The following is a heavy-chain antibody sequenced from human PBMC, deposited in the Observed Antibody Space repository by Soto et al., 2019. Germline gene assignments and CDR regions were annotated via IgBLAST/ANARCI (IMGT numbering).Heavy chain of an antibody. CDR2: LTGSGGTT. J-gene: IGHJ6*03. CDR1: GFTFSHFA. V-gene: IGHV3-23*01. CDR3: AKDYGYYGAGSFYYMDV. Sequence: EVQLLESGGGLVQPGGSLRLSCAASGFTFSHFAMGWVRQAPGKGLEWVSVLTGSGGTTYYADSVKGLFTISRDNYKNTVDLQMNSLRAEDTAVYYCAKDYGYYGAGSFYYMDVWGKGTTVTVSS. D-gene: IGHD3-10*01.